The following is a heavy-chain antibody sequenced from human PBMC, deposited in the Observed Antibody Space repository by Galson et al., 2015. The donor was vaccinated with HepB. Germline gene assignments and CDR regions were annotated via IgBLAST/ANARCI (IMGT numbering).Heavy chain of an antibody. D-gene: IGHD3-9*01. CDR2: IVVGSGNT. V-gene: IGHV1-58*02. CDR1: GFTLTSSA. J-gene: IGHJ4*02. CDR3: ATGVRYFDWLLGY. Sequence: SVKVSCKASGFTLTSSAMQWVRQARGQRLEWIGWIVVGSGNTNYAQKFQERVTITRDMSTSTAYMELSSLRSEDTAVYYCATGVRYFDWLLGYWGQGTLVTVSS.